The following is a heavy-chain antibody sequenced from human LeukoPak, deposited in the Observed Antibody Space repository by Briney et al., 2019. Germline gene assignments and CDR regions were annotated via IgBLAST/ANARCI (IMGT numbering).Heavy chain of an antibody. V-gene: IGHV3-66*01. CDR1: GFTVSSSY. J-gene: IGHJ6*02. CDR3: ARDPSGTTIDNYYTLPKGMDV. CDR2: TYSGGTT. Sequence: GGSLRLSCAASGFTVSSSYINWVRQAPGKGLEWISVTYSGGTTYYSESVKDRFIVSRDNSKNTLYLQMSSLTGEDTAIYFCARDPSGTTIDNYYTLPKGMDVWGQGTTVIVSS. D-gene: IGHD3-3*01.